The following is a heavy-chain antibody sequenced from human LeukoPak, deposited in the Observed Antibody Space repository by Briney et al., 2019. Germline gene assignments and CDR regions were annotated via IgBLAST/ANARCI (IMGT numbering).Heavy chain of an antibody. Sequence: GASVKVSCKASGYTFTSYGISWVRQAPGQGLEWMGWISAYNGNTNYAQKLQGRVTMTTDTSTSTAYMELRSLRSDDTAVYYCARISLHGWFGDTYYFDYWGQGTLVTVSS. CDR2: ISAYNGNT. CDR1: GYTFTSYG. V-gene: IGHV1-18*01. J-gene: IGHJ4*02. CDR3: ARISLHGWFGDTYYFDY. D-gene: IGHD3-10*01.